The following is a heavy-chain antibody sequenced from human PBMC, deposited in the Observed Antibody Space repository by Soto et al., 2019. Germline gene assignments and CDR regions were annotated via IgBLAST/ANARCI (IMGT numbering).Heavy chain of an antibody. Sequence: ASVKVSCRASGYTFTTYDINWERQATGQGLEWMGWMNPNSGNTGYAQKFQGRVTMTRNTSISTAYMELSSLRSEDTAVYYCARRPAYCSSTSCSDYWGQGTLVTVSS. D-gene: IGHD2-2*01. J-gene: IGHJ4*02. CDR2: MNPNSGNT. CDR1: GYTFTTYD. CDR3: ARRPAYCSSTSCSDY. V-gene: IGHV1-8*01.